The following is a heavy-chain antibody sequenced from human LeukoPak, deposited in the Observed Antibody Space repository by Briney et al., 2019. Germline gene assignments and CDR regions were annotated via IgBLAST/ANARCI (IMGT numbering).Heavy chain of an antibody. CDR2: ISASGGTT. Sequence: GGSLRLSCAASGFTFSSYTMSWVRQAPGKGPEWVSYISASGGTTYYADSVKGRFTISRDNSKNTLYLQMDSLRAADTAVYYCAKFGRLERSHFDYWGQGTLVTVSS. CDR1: GFTFSSYT. D-gene: IGHD1-1*01. J-gene: IGHJ4*02. CDR3: AKFGRLERSHFDY. V-gene: IGHV3-23*01.